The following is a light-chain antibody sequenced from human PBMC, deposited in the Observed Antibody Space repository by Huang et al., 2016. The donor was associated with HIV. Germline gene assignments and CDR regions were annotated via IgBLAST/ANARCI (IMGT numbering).Light chain of an antibody. J-gene: IGKJ1*01. CDR1: QSVNSN. CDR3: QQYDNWPRT. CDR2: GAS. Sequence: EIVMTQSPVTLSVSPGERATLSCRASQSVNSNLAWYQQKPGQAPSLLLYGASTRATDTPARFSGSGSATDFTLTITSVQSEDFAAYYCQQYDNWPRTFGLGTKVEIK. V-gene: IGKV3-15*01.